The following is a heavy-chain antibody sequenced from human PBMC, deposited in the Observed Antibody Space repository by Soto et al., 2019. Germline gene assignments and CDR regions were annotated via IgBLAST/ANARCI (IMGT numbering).Heavy chain of an antibody. D-gene: IGHD1-26*01. CDR2: VSPENRNA. J-gene: IGHJ4*02. Sequence: ASVKVSCKTSGYTFTEYDLNWVRQAPGQGLEYMGWVSPENRNAGYAQKLQGRVTMTTDTSTSTAYMELRSLRSDDTAVYYCARDAAVGLFDYWGQGTLVTVSS. CDR3: ARDAAVGLFDY. V-gene: IGHV1-18*01. CDR1: GYTFTEYD.